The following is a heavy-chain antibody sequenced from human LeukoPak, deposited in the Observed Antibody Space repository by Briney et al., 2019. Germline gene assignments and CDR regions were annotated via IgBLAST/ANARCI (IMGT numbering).Heavy chain of an antibody. Sequence: SETLSLTCTVSGCSISSSSYYWGWIRQPPGKGLEWIGSIYYSGSTYYNPSLKSRVSISVDTSKNQFSLKLTSVTAADTAVYYCASVRDWGQGTLVTVSS. CDR3: ASVRD. CDR2: IYYSGST. J-gene: IGHJ4*02. V-gene: IGHV4-39*01. D-gene: IGHD3-10*02. CDR1: GCSISSSSYY.